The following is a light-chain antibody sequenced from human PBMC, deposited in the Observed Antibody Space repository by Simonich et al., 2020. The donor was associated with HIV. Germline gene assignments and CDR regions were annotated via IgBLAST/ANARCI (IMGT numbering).Light chain of an antibody. Sequence: QLVLTQSPSASASLGASVKLTCTLSSGHSSYAIAWHPQQPEKGPRYLMKLNSYGSHSKGDGIPDRFSGSSSGAERYLTISSLQAEDEADYYCQTWGTGIHVFGGGTKLTVL. V-gene: IGLV4-69*01. CDR1: SGHSSYA. CDR3: QTWGTGIHV. CDR2: LNSYGSH. J-gene: IGLJ3*02.